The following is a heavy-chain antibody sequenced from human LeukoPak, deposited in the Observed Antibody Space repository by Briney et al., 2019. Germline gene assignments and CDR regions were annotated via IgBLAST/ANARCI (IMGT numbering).Heavy chain of an antibody. V-gene: IGHV4-59*01. CDR1: GGSISSYY. J-gene: IGHJ4*02. CDR3: ARTIITGTTFDD. CDR2: IYYSGST. D-gene: IGHD1-20*01. Sequence: SETLSLTCTVSGGSISSYYWSWIRQPPGKGLEWIGYIYYSGSTNYNPSLKSRVTISVDTSKNQFSLKLSSVTAADTAVYYCARTIITGTTFDDWGQGTLVTVSS.